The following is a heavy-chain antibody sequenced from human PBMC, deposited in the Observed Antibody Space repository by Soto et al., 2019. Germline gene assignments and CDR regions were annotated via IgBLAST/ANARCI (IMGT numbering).Heavy chain of an antibody. V-gene: IGHV4-31*03. J-gene: IGHJ4*02. D-gene: IGHD2-2*01. CDR2: IYYSGST. CDR3: ARSSTSANYFDY. Sequence: QVQLQESGPGLVKPSQTLSLTCTVSGGSISSGGYYWSWIRQHPGKGLEWIGYIYYSGSTYYNPYLKRRVXXXVXXSKNQFSLKLSSVTAADTAVYYCARSSTSANYFDYWGQGTLVTVSS. CDR1: GGSISSGGYY.